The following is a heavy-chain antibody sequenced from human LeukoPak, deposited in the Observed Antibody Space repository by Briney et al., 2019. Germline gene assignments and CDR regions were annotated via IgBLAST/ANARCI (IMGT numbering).Heavy chain of an antibody. J-gene: IGHJ6*02. CDR1: GITFSSYA. Sequence: GGSLRLSCAASGITFSSYAMSWVRQAPGKGLEWVSSISGSGGSTFYADSVKGRFTISRDNSKDTLYLQMNSLRGEDTAIYYCAKVFGSGSYMKKYSMDVWGQGTTVTVSS. CDR2: ISGSGGST. V-gene: IGHV3-23*01. D-gene: IGHD3-10*01. CDR3: AKVFGSGSYMKKYSMDV.